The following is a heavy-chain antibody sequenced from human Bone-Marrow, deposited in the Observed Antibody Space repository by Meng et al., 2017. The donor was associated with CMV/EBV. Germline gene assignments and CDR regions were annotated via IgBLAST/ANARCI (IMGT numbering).Heavy chain of an antibody. CDR2: IYSCGST. J-gene: IGHJ4*02. D-gene: IGHD1-1*01. Sequence: GGSLRFSCAASGFTVSSNYMSWVRQARGKGLEWVSVIYSCGSTYYADSVKGRFTISRDNSKNTLYLQMNSLRAEDTAVYYCAGTGTNGQFDYWGQGTLVTVSS. CDR3: AGTGTNGQFDY. V-gene: IGHV3-66*03. CDR1: GFTVSSNY.